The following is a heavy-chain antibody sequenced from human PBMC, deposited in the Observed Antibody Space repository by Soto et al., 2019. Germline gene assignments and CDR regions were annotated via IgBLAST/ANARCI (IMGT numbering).Heavy chain of an antibody. CDR3: ARCPQPPDTADPYAVGV. CDR1: GGTFSRSG. Sequence: QVQLVQSGTEVKKPGASVKVSCKASGGTFSRSGFHWVRQAPGQGLEWMGMIVPSVDTTNYAQKFQARVTISADQFTSTVYMELRSLTSEDTAVDYCARCPQPPDTADPYAVGVWGQGTRVSVSS. CDR2: IVPSVDTT. V-gene: IGHV1-69*18. D-gene: IGHD5-18*01. J-gene: IGHJ6*02.